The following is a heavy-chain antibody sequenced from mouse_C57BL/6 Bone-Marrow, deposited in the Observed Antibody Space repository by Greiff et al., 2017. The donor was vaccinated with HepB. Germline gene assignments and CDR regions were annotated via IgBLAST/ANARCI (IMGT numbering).Heavy chain of an antibody. CDR1: GFNIKDDY. CDR3: TTPIYDGYYGVFYAMDY. D-gene: IGHD2-3*01. Sequence: EVKLQESGAELVRPGASVKLSCTASGFNIKDDYMHWVKQRPEQGLEWIGWIDPENGDTEYASKFQGKATITADTSTNTAYLQLSSLTSEDTAVYYCTTPIYDGYYGVFYAMDYWGQGTSVTVSS. CDR2: IDPENGDT. J-gene: IGHJ4*01. V-gene: IGHV14-4*01.